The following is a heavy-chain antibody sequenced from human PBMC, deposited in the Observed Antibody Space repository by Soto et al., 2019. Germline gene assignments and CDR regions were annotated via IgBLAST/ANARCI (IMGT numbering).Heavy chain of an antibody. Sequence: PGRSLRLSCAASGFTFSSYVMHWVRQAPGKGLEWVAVISYDGSNKYYADSVKGRFTISRDNSKNTLYLQMNSLRAEDTAVYYCARDSPRIYYDFWSRTESNCVDVSCKAPTGSVSS. D-gene: IGHD3-3*01. CDR1: GFTFSSYV. J-gene: IGHJ6*04. CDR3: ARDSPRIYYDFWSRTESNCVDV. V-gene: IGHV3-30-3*01. CDR2: ISYDGSNK.